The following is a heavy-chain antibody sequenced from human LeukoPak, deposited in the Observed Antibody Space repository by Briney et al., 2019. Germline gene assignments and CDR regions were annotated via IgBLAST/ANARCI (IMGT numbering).Heavy chain of an antibody. V-gene: IGHV1-18*04. CDR2: ISAYNGNT. J-gene: IGHJ4*02. D-gene: IGHD3-22*01. CDR3: ARGGYYDSSGYYHPYSDY. Sequence: ASVKVSCKASGYTFTGYYMHWVRQAPGQGLEWMGWISAYNGNTNYAQKLQGRVTMTTDTSTSTAYMELRSLRSDDTAVYYCARGGYYDSSGYYHPYSDYWGQGTLVTVSS. CDR1: GYTFTGYY.